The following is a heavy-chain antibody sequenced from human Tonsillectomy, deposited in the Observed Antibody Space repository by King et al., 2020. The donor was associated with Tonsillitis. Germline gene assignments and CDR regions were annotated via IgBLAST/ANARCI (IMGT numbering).Heavy chain of an antibody. D-gene: IGHD1-1*01. CDR3: GRLERLGRGPGDY. Sequence: QLVQSEAEVKKPGESLTISCKGSGYSFTNYWITWVRQMPGKGLEWMGRIDPSDSYTNYSPSFEGHVTISADKSIGTAYLQWSSLKASDTAIYYCGRLERLGRGPGDYWGQGTLVTVSS. J-gene: IGHJ4*02. CDR1: GYSFTNYW. CDR2: IDPSDSYT. V-gene: IGHV5-10-1*03.